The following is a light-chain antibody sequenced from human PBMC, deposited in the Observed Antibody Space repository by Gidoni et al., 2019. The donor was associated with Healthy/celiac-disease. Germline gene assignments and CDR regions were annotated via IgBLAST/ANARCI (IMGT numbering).Light chain of an antibody. V-gene: IGKV1-39*01. CDR2: AAS. Sequence: DIKMTQSPSSLSASVGDRVTITCRASQSISSDLNWYQQKPGKAPKLLLYAASSLQSGVPSRFSGSGSGTDFTLTISSLQPEDFATYYCQQSYSTPRTFGQGTKVEIK. CDR3: QQSYSTPRT. J-gene: IGKJ1*01. CDR1: QSISSD.